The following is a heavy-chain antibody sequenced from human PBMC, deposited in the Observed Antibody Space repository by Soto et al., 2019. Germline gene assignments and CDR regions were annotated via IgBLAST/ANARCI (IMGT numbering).Heavy chain of an antibody. D-gene: IGHD6-6*01. V-gene: IGHV1-46*03. CDR3: ARGGVEYSSSWGTMDYYYYMDV. Sequence: ASVKVSCKASGYTFTIYYMHWVRQAPGQGLEWMGIINPSGGSTSYAQKFQGRVTMTRDTSTSTVYMELSSLRSEDTAVYYCARGGVEYSSSWGTMDYYYYMDVWGKGTTVTVSS. CDR1: GYTFTIYY. CDR2: INPSGGST. J-gene: IGHJ6*03.